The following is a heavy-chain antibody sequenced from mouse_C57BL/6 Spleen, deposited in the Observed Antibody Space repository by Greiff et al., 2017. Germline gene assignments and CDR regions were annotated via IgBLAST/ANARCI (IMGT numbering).Heavy chain of an antibody. V-gene: IGHV1-59*01. J-gene: IGHJ2*01. CDR1: GYTFTSYW. CDR2: IDPSDSYT. CDR3: ARFDTTGGY. D-gene: IGHD1-1*01. Sequence: QVQLQQPGAELVRPGTSVKLSCKASGYTFTSYWMHWVKQRPGQGLEWIGVIDPSDSYTNYNQKFKGKATLTVDTSSSTAYMQLSSLTSEDSAVYYCARFDTTGGYWGQGTTLTVSS.